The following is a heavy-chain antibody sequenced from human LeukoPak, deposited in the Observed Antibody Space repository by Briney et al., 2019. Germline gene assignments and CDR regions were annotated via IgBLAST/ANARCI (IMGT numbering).Heavy chain of an antibody. CDR3: ARGSSSPFNYYYYMDV. D-gene: IGHD6-6*01. J-gene: IGHJ6*03. CDR2: IIPIFGTA. CDR1: GGTFSSYA. V-gene: IGHV1-69*05. Sequence: SVKVSCKASGGTFSSYAISWVRQAPGQGLEWMGGIIPIFGTANYAQKFQGRVTITTDESTSTAYMELSSLRSEDTAVYYCARGSSSPFNYYYYMDVWGKGTTVTVSS.